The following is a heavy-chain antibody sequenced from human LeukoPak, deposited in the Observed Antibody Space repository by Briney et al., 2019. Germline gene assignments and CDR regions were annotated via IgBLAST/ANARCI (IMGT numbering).Heavy chain of an antibody. V-gene: IGHV3-23*01. J-gene: IGHJ4*02. CDR1: GFTFSTYA. D-gene: IGHD6-13*01. Sequence: AGGSLRLSCASSGFTFSTYAMSWVRQAPGKGLEWVSALSGSGGNTYYADSVKGRFTISRDNARNSLYLQMNSLRVEDTAVYYCAGGAAADFDYWGQGTLVAVSS. CDR2: LSGSGGNT. CDR3: AGGAAADFDY.